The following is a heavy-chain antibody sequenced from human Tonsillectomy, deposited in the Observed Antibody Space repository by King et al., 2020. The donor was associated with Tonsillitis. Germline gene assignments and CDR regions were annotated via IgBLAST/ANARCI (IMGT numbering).Heavy chain of an antibody. CDR3: ARATAVAGTGGCY. Sequence: DVQLVESGGGLVQPGGSLRLSCAASGFNFSSYWMHWVRQDPGKGLVWVSRINGDGSSTSYADSVKGRFTISRDNAKNTLYLRMKSLRGEDTAVYYCARATAVAGTGGCYWGQGTLVTVSS. J-gene: IGHJ4*02. V-gene: IGHV3-74*01. D-gene: IGHD6-19*01. CDR2: INGDGSST. CDR1: GFNFSSYW.